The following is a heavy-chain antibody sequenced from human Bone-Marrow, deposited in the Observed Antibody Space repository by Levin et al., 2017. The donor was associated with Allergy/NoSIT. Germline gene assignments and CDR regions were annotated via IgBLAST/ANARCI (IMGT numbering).Heavy chain of an antibody. Sequence: SVKVSCKASGGTFNSHAVSWVRQAPGLGLEWVGGIIPVFNKANSAQKFQDRVTIIADKSTNTVYMNLGTLTSEDTAIYYCARGRVDHLGYCGTTTCPEGFDIWGQGTMVTVSS. V-gene: IGHV1-69*06. J-gene: IGHJ3*02. D-gene: IGHD2-2*01. CDR2: IIPVFNKA. CDR1: GGTFNSHA. CDR3: ARGRVDHLGYCGTTTCPEGFDI.